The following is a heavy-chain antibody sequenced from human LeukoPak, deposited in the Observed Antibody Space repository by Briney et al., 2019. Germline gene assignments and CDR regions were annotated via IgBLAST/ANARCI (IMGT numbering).Heavy chain of an antibody. CDR1: GFTFGDYA. V-gene: IGHV3-23*01. J-gene: IGHJ4*02. CDR2: ISGSGGST. CDR3: AKWGPAFDY. Sequence: PGGSLRLSCTASGFTFGDYAMSWVRQAPGKGLGWVSAISGSGGSTYYADSVKGRFTISRDNSKNTLYLQMNSLRAEDTAVYYCAKWGPAFDYWGQGTLVTVSS. D-gene: IGHD3-16*01.